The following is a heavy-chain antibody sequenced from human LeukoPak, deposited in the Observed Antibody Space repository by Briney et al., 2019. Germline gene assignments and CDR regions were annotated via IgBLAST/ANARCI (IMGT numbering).Heavy chain of an antibody. J-gene: IGHJ4*02. CDR2: ISGSGTST. CDR3: AKGPRPTCEVTLHY. Sequence: PGGSLRLSCAASGFTFSTYAMTWVRQAPGKGLEWVSGISGSGTSTYNADSVKGRFTISRDNSKNTLYLQMSSLRAEDTAVYYFAKGPRPTCEVTLHYWGQEPLVTVSS. D-gene: IGHD2-21*02. CDR1: GFTFSTYA. V-gene: IGHV3-23*01.